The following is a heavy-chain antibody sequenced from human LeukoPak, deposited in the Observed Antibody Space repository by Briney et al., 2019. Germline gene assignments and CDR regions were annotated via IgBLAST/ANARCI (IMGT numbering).Heavy chain of an antibody. CDR2: INPNSGGT. D-gene: IGHD2-8*01. V-gene: IGHV1-2*02. CDR1: GYTFTGYY. CDR3: ARRYCTNGVRYDDRGAFDI. J-gene: IGHJ3*02. Sequence: ASVKVSCKASGYTFTGYYMHWVRQAPGQGLEWMGWINPNSGGTNYAQKFQGRVTMTRDTSISTAYMELSSLTSEDTAVYYCARRYCTNGVRYDDRGAFDIWGQGTLVTVSS.